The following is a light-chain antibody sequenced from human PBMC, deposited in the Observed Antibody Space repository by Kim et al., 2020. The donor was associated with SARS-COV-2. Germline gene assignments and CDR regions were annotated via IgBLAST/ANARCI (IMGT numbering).Light chain of an antibody. Sequence: EIVMTQSPATLSVSPGERATLSCRASQSVTSKLAWYQQKPGQAPRLLIYGASTRATGIPARFSGSGSGTEFTLTISSLQSEDFAVYYCQQYSNWPLTFGGGTKVDI. CDR2: GAS. J-gene: IGKJ4*01. CDR1: QSVTSK. CDR3: QQYSNWPLT. V-gene: IGKV3-15*01.